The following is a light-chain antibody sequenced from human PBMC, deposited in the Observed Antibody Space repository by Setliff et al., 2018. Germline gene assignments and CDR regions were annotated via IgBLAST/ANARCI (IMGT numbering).Light chain of an antibody. J-gene: IGLJ2*01. CDR1: SSDVGGYNY. Sequence: QPVLTQPAAVSGSPGQSITISCAGTSSDVGGYNYVSWYQQHPGKAPKLMIYEVTKRPSGVSDRFSGSKSGNTASLTISGLQAEDEADYYCLSYTSKTTHALFAGGTKVTV. V-gene: IGLV2-14*03. CDR2: EVT. CDR3: LSYTSKTTHAL.